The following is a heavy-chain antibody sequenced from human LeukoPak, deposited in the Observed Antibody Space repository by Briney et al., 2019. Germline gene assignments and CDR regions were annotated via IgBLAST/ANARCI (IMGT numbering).Heavy chain of an antibody. CDR3: ASGDYGDPPLNY. J-gene: IGHJ4*02. Sequence: GASVKVSCKASGYTFTSYGINWVRQATGQGLEWMGWMNPNSGNTGYAQKFQGRVTMTRNTSISTAYMELSSLRSDDTAVYYCASGDYGDPPLNYWGQGTLVTVSS. V-gene: IGHV1-8*01. CDR1: GYTFTSYG. CDR2: MNPNSGNT. D-gene: IGHD4/OR15-4a*01.